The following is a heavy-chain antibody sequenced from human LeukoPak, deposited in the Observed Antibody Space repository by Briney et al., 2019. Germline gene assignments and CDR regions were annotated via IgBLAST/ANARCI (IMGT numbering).Heavy chain of an antibody. J-gene: IGHJ5*02. CDR3: AKDVAGAATGGWFDP. D-gene: IGHD2-15*01. Sequence: GGSLRLSCTASGFSFNNYGMHWVRQAPGKGLEWVAGISNEGSYKFYADSVKGRITISRDNSRNTLYLQMNSLRPEDAAFYYCAKDVAGAATGGWFDPWGQGTLSPSPQ. CDR1: GFSFNNYG. CDR2: ISNEGSYK. V-gene: IGHV3-30*18.